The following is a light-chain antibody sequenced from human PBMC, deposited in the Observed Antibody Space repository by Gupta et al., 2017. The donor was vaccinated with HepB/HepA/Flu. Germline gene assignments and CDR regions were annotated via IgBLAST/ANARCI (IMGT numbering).Light chain of an antibody. Sequence: SSLTQPASVTGSPGPSITISCTGTNRDVGNSNFVSLYQHHPGKTHKVIIYEVSKWPAGVSNRFSGSKSGNTASPTISGRQREDEGDYYCCSYAWGRIFAFGTGTKLTVL. V-gene: IGLV2-23*02. CDR3: CSYAWGRIFA. J-gene: IGLJ1*01. CDR2: EVS. CDR1: NRDVGNSNF.